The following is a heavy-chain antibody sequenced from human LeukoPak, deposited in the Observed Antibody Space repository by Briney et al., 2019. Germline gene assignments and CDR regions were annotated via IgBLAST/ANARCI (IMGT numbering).Heavy chain of an antibody. CDR1: GYTFTGYY. CDR3: ARGSCEPYSSSCQLDY. J-gene: IGHJ4*02. Sequence: ASVTVSCKASGYTFTGYYMHWVRQAPGQGLEWMGWINPNSGGTNYAQKFQGRVTMTRDTSISTAYMELSRLRSDDTAVYYCARGSCEPYSSSCQLDYWGQGTLVTVSS. V-gene: IGHV1-2*02. D-gene: IGHD6-13*01. CDR2: INPNSGGT.